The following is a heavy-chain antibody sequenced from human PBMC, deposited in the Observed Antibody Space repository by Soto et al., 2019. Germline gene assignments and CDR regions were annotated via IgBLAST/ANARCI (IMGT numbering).Heavy chain of an antibody. D-gene: IGHD3-3*01. CDR2: MSPYNGNT. CDR3: ARGSNYDFWSGPPYFDY. Sequence: ASVKVSCKASGYTFTSYDINWVRQATGQGLEWMGWMSPYNGNTDYAQKLQGRVTMTRDTSTSTAYMELRSLRSDDTAVYYCARGSNYDFWSGPPYFDYWGQGTLVTVSS. J-gene: IGHJ4*02. V-gene: IGHV1-18*01. CDR1: GYTFTSYD.